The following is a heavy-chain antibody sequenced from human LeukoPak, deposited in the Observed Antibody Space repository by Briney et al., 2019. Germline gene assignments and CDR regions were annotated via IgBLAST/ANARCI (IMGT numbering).Heavy chain of an antibody. CDR3: ATGTHLDGDALDI. Sequence: PSETLSLTCTVSGGSISSSSYYWGWIRQPPGKGLEWIGYIHFSGSTTYNPSLRSGVTIEVDPSRKQFSLRLDSVTAADTAVYYCATGTHLDGDALDIWGQGTMVIVSA. J-gene: IGHJ3*02. V-gene: IGHV4-61*05. CDR2: IHFSGST. CDR1: GGSISSSSYY. D-gene: IGHD1-26*01.